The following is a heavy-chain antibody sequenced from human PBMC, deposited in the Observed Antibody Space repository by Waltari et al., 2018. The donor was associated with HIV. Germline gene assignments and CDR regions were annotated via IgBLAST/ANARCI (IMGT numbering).Heavy chain of an antibody. V-gene: IGHV3-21*04. J-gene: IGHJ4*02. CDR1: GFEFRHYS. D-gene: IGHD3-10*01. CDR3: VRDDPGYGPIDF. CDR2: MRRGNNEK. Sequence: DVYLVESGGGVVTTGGSIRLTCEASGFEFRHYSLNWVRQSPMRGLEGVASMRRGNNEKNYLDSVRGRFVISRDNSESSVYLQMDSLREEDTATYFCVRDDPGYGPIDFWGQGTLVTV.